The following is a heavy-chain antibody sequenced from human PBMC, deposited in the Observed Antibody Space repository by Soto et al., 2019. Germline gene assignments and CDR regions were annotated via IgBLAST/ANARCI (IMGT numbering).Heavy chain of an antibody. J-gene: IGHJ3*02. Sequence: QVQLQESGPGLVKPSQTLSLTCTVSGGSISSGGYYWSWIRQHPGKGLEWIGYIYYSGSTYYNPSLQSRVTISVDTSKNQFTLKLSSVTAADTAVYYCARLAAADDAFDIWGQGTMVTVSS. V-gene: IGHV4-31*03. CDR2: IYYSGST. CDR3: ARLAAADDAFDI. CDR1: GGSISSGGYY. D-gene: IGHD6-13*01.